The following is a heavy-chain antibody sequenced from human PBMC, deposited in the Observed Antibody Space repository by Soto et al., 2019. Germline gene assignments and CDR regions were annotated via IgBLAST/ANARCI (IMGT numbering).Heavy chain of an antibody. CDR3: AHRLRDGYIGH. J-gene: IGHJ4*02. CDR2: IFWDDDK. D-gene: IGHD5-12*01. V-gene: IGHV2-5*02. Sequence: QITLKESGPTLVKPTQTLTLTCTFSGFSISTSGVGVGWIRQPPGKALDWLPLIFWDDDKRYRPSLNTRLTITRDTSKNQVVLTMTNMDPVDTATYYGAHRLRDGYIGHWGQGTLVTVSS. CDR1: GFSISTSGVG.